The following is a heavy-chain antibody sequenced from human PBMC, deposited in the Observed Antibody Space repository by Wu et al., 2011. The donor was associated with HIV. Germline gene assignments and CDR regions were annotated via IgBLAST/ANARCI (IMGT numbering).Heavy chain of an antibody. D-gene: IGHD2-2*01. V-gene: IGHV1-69*14. J-gene: IGHJ6*03. CDR2: IIPIFGTP. CDR1: GATFSSYA. CDR3: ARSGGPVPVDTQVYYYYYYMDV. Sequence: QVQLVQSGAEVKKPGSSVKVSCKASGATFSSYAISWVRQAPGQGLEWMGRIIPIFGTPNYAHKFQGRVTITADKSTSTAYMALSSLTSEDTAVYYCARSGGPVPVDTQVYYYYYYMDVWGQRDHGHRLL.